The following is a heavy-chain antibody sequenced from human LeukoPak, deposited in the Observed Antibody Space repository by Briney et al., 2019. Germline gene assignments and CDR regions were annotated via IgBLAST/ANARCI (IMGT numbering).Heavy chain of an antibody. CDR2: IYHSGST. Sequence: SETLSLTCAVSDYSTSSAYYWGWIRQPPGKGLEWIGSIYHSGSTDYNQSLKSRVTISVDTSKNQFSLKLRSVTAAYTAVYYCARDQAYCGGDCYFDFWGQGTLVTVSS. D-gene: IGHD2-21*01. CDR3: ARDQAYCGGDCYFDF. J-gene: IGHJ4*02. V-gene: IGHV4-38-2*02. CDR1: DYSTSSAYY.